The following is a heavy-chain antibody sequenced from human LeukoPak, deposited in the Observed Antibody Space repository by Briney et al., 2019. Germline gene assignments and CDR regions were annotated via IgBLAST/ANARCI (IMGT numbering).Heavy chain of an antibody. V-gene: IGHV3-33*01. D-gene: IGHD5-12*01. CDR1: GFTFSSYG. Sequence: GGSLRLSCAASGFTFSSYGMHWVRQAPGKGLEWVAVIWYDGSTKYYADSVKGRFTISRDNSKNTLYLQMNSLRAEDTAVYYCARERSIVATFDYWGQGTLVTVSS. CDR2: IWYDGSTK. CDR3: ARERSIVATFDY. J-gene: IGHJ4*02.